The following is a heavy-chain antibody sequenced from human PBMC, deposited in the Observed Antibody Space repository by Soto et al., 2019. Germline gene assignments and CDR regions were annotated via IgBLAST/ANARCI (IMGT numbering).Heavy chain of an antibody. J-gene: IGHJ6*03. D-gene: IGHD2-8*01. Sequence: QVQLVESGGGLVKPGGSLRLSCAASGFTFSDYYMSWIRQAPGKGLEWVSCISSSGSTIYYADSVKGRFTISRDNAKNSLYPQMNSLRAEDTAGYYFARNLCANYYYYYMDVLGKGTTVTVPS. V-gene: IGHV3-11*01. CDR3: ARNLCANYYYYYMDV. CDR2: ISSSGSTI. CDR1: GFTFSDYY.